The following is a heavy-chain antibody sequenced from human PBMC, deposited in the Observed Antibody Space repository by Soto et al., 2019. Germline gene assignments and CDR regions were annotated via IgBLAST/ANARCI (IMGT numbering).Heavy chain of an antibody. CDR3: ARGGRYYGSGSWADY. CDR2: IIPILGIA. J-gene: IGHJ4*02. D-gene: IGHD3-10*01. V-gene: IGHV1-69*02. CDR1: GGTFSNYT. Sequence: QVQLVQSGAEVKKPGSSVNVSCKASGGTFSNYTISWVRQAPGQGLEWMGRIIPILGIANYAQKFQGRVTITADKSTCTAYMELGSLRSEDTAVYYCARGGRYYGSGSWADYWGQGTLVTVSS.